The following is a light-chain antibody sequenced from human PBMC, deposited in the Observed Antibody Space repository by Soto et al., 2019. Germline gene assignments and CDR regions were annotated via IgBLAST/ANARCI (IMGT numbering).Light chain of an antibody. J-gene: IGKJ1*01. CDR1: QAIRND. CDR3: LQDNNDPWT. CDR2: GAS. V-gene: IGKV1-6*01. Sequence: AIQMTQSPSSLSASVGDRVTISCRASQAIRNDLGWYQQKPGKAPNLLIYGASSLESGIPSRFSVSGYGTYCTLTIRSLQPEDFAPYYCLQDNNDPWTFGQGTKVEI.